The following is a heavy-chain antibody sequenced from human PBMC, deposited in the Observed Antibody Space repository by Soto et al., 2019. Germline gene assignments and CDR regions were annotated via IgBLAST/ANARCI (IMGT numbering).Heavy chain of an antibody. CDR3: ATAPGIAVAGTVYYFDY. J-gene: IGHJ4*02. D-gene: IGHD6-19*01. V-gene: IGHV1-69*13. CDR1: GGAFGSYA. Sequence: ASVKVSCKASGGAFGSYAISWVRQAPGQGLEWMGGIIPIFGTANYAQKFQGRVTITADESTSTAYMELSSLRSEDTAVYYCATAPGIAVAGTVYYFDYWGQGTLVTVSS. CDR2: IIPIFGTA.